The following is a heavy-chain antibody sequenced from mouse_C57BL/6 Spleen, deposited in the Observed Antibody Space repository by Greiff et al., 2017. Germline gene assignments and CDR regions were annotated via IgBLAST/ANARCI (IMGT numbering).Heavy chain of an antibody. Sequence: VQLQQSGAELVKPGASVKMSCKASGYTFTSYWITWVKQRPGQGLEWIGDIYPGSGSTNYNEKFKSKATLTVDTSSSTAYMQLSSLTSEDSAVYYCARFPYSNSWYFDVWGTGTTVTVSS. D-gene: IGHD2-5*01. CDR3: ARFPYSNSWYFDV. J-gene: IGHJ1*03. CDR2: IYPGSGST. CDR1: GYTFTSYW. V-gene: IGHV1-55*01.